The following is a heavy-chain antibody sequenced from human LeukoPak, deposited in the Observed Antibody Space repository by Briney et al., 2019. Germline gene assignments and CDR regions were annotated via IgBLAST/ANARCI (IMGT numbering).Heavy chain of an antibody. V-gene: IGHV3-23*01. J-gene: IGHJ4*02. D-gene: IGHD3-22*01. CDR2: VSGSGGST. CDR3: AKRTVNEYYYDSSGLLFDY. CDR1: GFTFSSYA. Sequence: GGSLRLSCAASGFTFSSYAMSWVRQAPGKGLEWVSAVSGSGGSTYYADSVKGRFTISRDNSKNTLYLQMNSLRAEDTAVYYCAKRTVNEYYYDSSGLLFDYWGQGTLVTVSS.